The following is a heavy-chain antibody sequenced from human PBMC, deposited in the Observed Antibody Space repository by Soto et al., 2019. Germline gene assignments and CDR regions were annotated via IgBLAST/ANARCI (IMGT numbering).Heavy chain of an antibody. D-gene: IGHD6-13*01. CDR2: IKSKTDGGTT. Sequence: GGSLRLSCAASGFTFSNAWMNWVRQAPGKGLEWVGRIKSKTDGGTTDYAAPVKGRFTISRDDSKNTLYLQMNSLKTEDTAVYYCTTDRKGAAADNYYYYYGMDVWGQGTTVTVSS. V-gene: IGHV3-15*07. J-gene: IGHJ6*02. CDR3: TTDRKGAAADNYYYYYGMDV. CDR1: GFTFSNAW.